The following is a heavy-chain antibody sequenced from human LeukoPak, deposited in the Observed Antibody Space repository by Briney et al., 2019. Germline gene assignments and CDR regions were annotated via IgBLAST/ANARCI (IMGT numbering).Heavy chain of an antibody. CDR1: GGSISSYY. J-gene: IGHJ3*02. V-gene: IGHV4-59*01. CDR2: IYYSGST. D-gene: IGHD6-13*01. Sequence: SETLSLTCTVSGGSISSYYWSWIRQPPGKGLEWIGCIYYSGSTDYNPSLKSRVTISVDTSKNQFSLKLSSVTAADTAVYYCARSGTPQLGAFDIWGQGTMVTVSS. CDR3: ARSGTPQLGAFDI.